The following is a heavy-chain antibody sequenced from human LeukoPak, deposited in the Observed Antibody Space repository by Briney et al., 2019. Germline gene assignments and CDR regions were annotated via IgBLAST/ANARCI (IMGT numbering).Heavy chain of an antibody. D-gene: IGHD6-13*01. Sequence: SETLSLTCAVYGGSLSGYYWSWIRQSPGKGLEWIGEINLSGSTKYNPSLKSRVTISVDTSKNQFSLKLSSVTAADTAVYYCARVRSGYSSSWYPITWGQGTLVTVSS. V-gene: IGHV4-34*01. CDR1: GGSLSGYY. CDR3: ARVRSGYSSSWYPIT. CDR2: INLSGST. J-gene: IGHJ5*02.